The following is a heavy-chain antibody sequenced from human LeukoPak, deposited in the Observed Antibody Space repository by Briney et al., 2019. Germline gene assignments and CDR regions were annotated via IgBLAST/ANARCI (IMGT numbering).Heavy chain of an antibody. D-gene: IGHD4-17*01. Sequence: ASVKVSCKTSGYTFTGYYIHWVRQAPGQGLEWMGWINPNRGDTNYAQKFQGRVTMTRDTSISTVFMDLSSLTSDDTAVYYCARAPPTEILDAFDIWGQGTIVTVSS. CDR1: GYTFTGYY. V-gene: IGHV1-2*02. CDR2: INPNRGDT. CDR3: ARAPPTEILDAFDI. J-gene: IGHJ3*02.